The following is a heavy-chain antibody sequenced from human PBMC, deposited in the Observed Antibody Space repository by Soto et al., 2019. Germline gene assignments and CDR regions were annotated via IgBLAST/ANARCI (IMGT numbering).Heavy chain of an antibody. CDR3: AREPHYYYYYYMDV. V-gene: IGHV4-34*01. CDR1: GGSFSGYN. Sequence: PSETLSLTCAVYGGSFSGYNWSWIRQPPGKGLEWIGEINHSGSTNYNPSLKSRVTISVDTSKNQFSLKLSSVTAADTAVYYCAREPHYYYYYYMDVWGKGTTVTVSS. J-gene: IGHJ6*03. CDR2: INHSGST.